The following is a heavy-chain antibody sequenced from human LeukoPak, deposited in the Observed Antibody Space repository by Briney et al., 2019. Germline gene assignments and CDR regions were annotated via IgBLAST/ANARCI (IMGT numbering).Heavy chain of an antibody. V-gene: IGHV3-13*01. D-gene: IGHD1-26*01. CDR3: AKMYGGTYIGS. CDR2: IGTAGDT. J-gene: IGHJ4*02. CDR1: GFTFSSYD. Sequence: GGSLRLSCAASGFTFSSYDMHWVRQATGKGLEWVSAIGTAGDTYYPGSVKGRFTISRESAKNSLYLQMNSLRAGDTAVYYCAKMYGGTYIGSWGQGTLVTVSS.